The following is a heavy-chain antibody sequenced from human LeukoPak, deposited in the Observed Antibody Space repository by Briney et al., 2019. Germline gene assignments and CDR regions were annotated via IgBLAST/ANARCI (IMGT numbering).Heavy chain of an antibody. CDR3: ARGYYGSGSYPS. V-gene: IGHV3-21*04. Sequence: PGGSLRLSCAASGFTFSSYSMNWVRQAPGKGLEWVSSISSSSSYIYYADSVKGRFTISRDNSKNTLYLQMNSLRAEDTAVYYCARGYYGSGSYPSWGQGTTVTVSS. D-gene: IGHD3-10*01. J-gene: IGHJ6*02. CDR2: ISSSSSYI. CDR1: GFTFSSYS.